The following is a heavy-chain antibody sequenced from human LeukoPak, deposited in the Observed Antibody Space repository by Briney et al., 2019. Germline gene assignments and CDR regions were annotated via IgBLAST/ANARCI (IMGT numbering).Heavy chain of an antibody. D-gene: IGHD6-19*01. CDR3: AKDRAYSSKTVDY. V-gene: IGHV3-23*01. CDR2: ISGSGGST. CDR1: GFTFSSYA. Sequence: GGSLRLSCAASGFTFSSYAMSWVCQAPGRGLEWVSAISGSGGSTYYADSVKGRFTISRDNSKNTLYLQMNSLRAEDTAVYYCAKDRAYSSKTVDYWGQGTLVTVSS. J-gene: IGHJ4*02.